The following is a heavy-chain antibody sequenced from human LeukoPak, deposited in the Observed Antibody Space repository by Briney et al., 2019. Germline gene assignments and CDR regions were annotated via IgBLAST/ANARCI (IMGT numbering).Heavy chain of an antibody. V-gene: IGHV3-48*04. J-gene: IGHJ4*02. D-gene: IGHD6-13*01. Sequence: GGSLRLSCAASGFTFSSYSMNWVRQAPGRGLEWVSYISSSSSTIYYADSVKGRFTISRDNAKNSLYLQMNSLRAEDTAVYYCARGSSSWCEDYWGPGTLVTVSS. CDR2: ISSSSSTI. CDR1: GFTFSSYS. CDR3: ARGSSSWCEDY.